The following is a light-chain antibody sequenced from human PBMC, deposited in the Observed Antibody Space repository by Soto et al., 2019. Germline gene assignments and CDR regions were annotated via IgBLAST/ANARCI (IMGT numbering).Light chain of an antibody. J-gene: IGLJ1*01. Sequence: QSALTQPASVSGSPGQSITISCTGTSNVVGSYNLVSWYQQHPGKAPKLMIYEGSKRPSGVSNRFSGSKSGNTASLTISGLQAEDEADYYCCSYAGRSTYVFGSGTKVTVL. CDR3: CSYAGRSTYV. CDR2: EGS. CDR1: SNVVGSYNL. V-gene: IGLV2-23*01.